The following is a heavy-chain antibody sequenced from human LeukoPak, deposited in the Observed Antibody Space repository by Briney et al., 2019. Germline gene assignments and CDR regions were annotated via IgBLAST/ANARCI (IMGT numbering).Heavy chain of an antibody. V-gene: IGHV7-4-1*02. CDR3: ARGAKDSSGYHPTYAFDI. CDR1: GYTFSNYA. Sequence: GASVKVSCKASGYTFSNYAMNWVRQAPGQGLEWMGWINTNTGNPTYAQGFTGQFVFSLDTSVSTAYLQISTVKGEDTAVYYCARGAKDSSGYHPTYAFDIWGQGTMVAVSS. J-gene: IGHJ3*02. CDR2: INTNTGNP. D-gene: IGHD3-22*01.